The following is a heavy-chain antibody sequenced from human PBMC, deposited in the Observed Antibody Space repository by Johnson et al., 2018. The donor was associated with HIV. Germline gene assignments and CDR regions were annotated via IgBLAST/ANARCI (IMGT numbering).Heavy chain of an antibody. V-gene: IGHV3-74*03. D-gene: IGHD4-17*01. Sequence: VQLVESGGGLVQPGGSLRLSCAASGFAFRTYWMVWVRQVPGKRPVWVARIYNDGSRTTYADSVRGRFTISRDNAKDTVELRMNSLRVEDTAVYYCARERAVTTKGYDEDAFDIWGQGTMVTVSS. J-gene: IGHJ3*02. CDR3: ARERAVTTKGYDEDAFDI. CDR2: IYNDGSRT. CDR1: GFAFRTYW.